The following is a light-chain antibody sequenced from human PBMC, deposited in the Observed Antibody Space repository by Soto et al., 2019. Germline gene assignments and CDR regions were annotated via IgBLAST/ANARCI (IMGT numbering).Light chain of an antibody. CDR3: QQYYNWPRT. CDR2: GAS. CDR1: QSVSGN. V-gene: IGKV3-15*01. J-gene: IGKJ2*01. Sequence: EIVMTQSPATLSVSPGATATLSCRASQSVSGNLAWYQQKPGQAPRLLIYGASTRAIDLPARFSGSGSGTEFTLTISTLQSEDFAVYYCQQYYNWPRTFGQGTKLEIK.